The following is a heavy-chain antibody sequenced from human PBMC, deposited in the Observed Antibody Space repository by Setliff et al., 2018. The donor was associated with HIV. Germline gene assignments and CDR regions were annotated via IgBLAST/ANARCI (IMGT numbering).Heavy chain of an antibody. V-gene: IGHV1-18*01. J-gene: IGHJ3*02. D-gene: IGHD7-27*01. CDR1: GYTFTSYG. CDR3: ASQGWGTAFDI. CDR2: ISAYNGNT. Sequence: ASVKVSCKASGYTFTSYGFNWVRQAPGQGLEWMGWISAYNGNTNYAQRLQGRVTMTTDTSTSTAYMELRSLRSDDTAVYYCASQGWGTAFDIWGQGTMVTVSS.